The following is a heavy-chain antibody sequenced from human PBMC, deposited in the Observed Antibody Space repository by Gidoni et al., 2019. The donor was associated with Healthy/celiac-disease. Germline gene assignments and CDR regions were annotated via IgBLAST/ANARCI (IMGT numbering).Heavy chain of an antibody. CDR2: ISYDGSNK. V-gene: IGHV3-30*18. D-gene: IGHD4-17*01. J-gene: IGHJ1*01. CDR1: GFTFSTSG. CDR3: AKNPGYYGGNSEYFQH. Sequence: QVQLVGSGGGVVKPGGSLRLSCAASGFTFSTSGMHWVRQAPGKGLEWVPVISYDGSNKYYADSVKGRFTISRDNSKNTLYLQMNSLRAEDTAVYYCAKNPGYYGGNSEYFQHWGQGTLVTVSS.